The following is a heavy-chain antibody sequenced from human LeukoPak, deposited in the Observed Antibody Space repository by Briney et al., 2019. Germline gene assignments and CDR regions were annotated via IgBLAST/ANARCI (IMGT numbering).Heavy chain of an antibody. CDR2: ISYDGSNK. CDR1: GFTFSSYA. Sequence: GGSLRLSCAASGFTFSSYAMHWVRQAPGKGLEWVAVISYDGSNKYYADSVKGRFTISRDNSKNTLYLQMNSLKTEDTAVYYCAGQDSGTKGSFDYWGQGTLVTVSS. V-gene: IGHV3-30-3*01. CDR3: AGQDSGTKGSFDY. D-gene: IGHD5-12*01. J-gene: IGHJ4*02.